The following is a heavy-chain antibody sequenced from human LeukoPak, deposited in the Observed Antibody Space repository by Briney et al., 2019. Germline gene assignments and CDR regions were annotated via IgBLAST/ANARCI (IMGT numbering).Heavy chain of an antibody. Sequence: PGGSLRLSCAASGFPFSSYAMHWVRQAPGKGLEWVAVISYEGSNTFYADSVKGRFAISRYNSKNTLYLQMNSLRGEDTAVYYCAKVGGRNAESYYYGMNVWGQGTTVTVSS. J-gene: IGHJ6*02. D-gene: IGHD3-10*01. CDR1: GFPFSSYA. V-gene: IGHV3-30*18. CDR3: AKVGGRNAESYYYGMNV. CDR2: ISYEGSNT.